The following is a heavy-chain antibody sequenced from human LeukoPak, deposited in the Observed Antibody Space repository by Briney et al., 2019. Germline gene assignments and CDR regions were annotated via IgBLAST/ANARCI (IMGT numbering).Heavy chain of an antibody. V-gene: IGHV3-23*01. Sequence: PGGSLRLSCAASGFTISSYGLSWVRQAPGKGLEWVSAISGSGGSTYYADSVKGRFTISRDNSKNTLYLQTNSLRAEDTAVYYCAKSLESTHYYYHMDVWGKGTTVTISS. CDR3: AKSLESTHYYYHMDV. CDR2: ISGSGGST. CDR1: GFTISSYG. D-gene: IGHD2-2*01. J-gene: IGHJ6*03.